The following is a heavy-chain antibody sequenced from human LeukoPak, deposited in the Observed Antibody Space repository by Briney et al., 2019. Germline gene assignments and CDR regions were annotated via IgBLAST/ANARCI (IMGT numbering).Heavy chain of an antibody. V-gene: IGHV3-33*08. D-gene: IGHD1-26*01. CDR2: IWYDGSNK. CDR1: GFTFNNYG. CDR3: ASGVVGATEDY. J-gene: IGHJ4*02. Sequence: GGSLRLSCAASGFTFNNYGMHWVRQAPGKGLEWVAVIWYDGSNKYYADSVKGRFTISRDNSKNTLYLQMNSLRAEDTAVYYCASGVVGATEDYWGQGTLVTVSS.